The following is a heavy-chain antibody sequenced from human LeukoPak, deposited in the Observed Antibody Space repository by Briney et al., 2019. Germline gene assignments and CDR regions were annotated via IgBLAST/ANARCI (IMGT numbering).Heavy chain of an antibody. Sequence: KSSETLSLTCAVYGGSFSGYYWSWIRQPPGKGLEWIGEINHSGSTNYNPSLKSRVTISVDTSKNQFSLKLTSVTAADTAVYYCVRGGGRANPQSLWGQGTLVTVSS. CDR2: INHSGST. CDR3: VRGGGRANPQSL. J-gene: IGHJ4*02. D-gene: IGHD4-11*01. V-gene: IGHV4-34*01. CDR1: GGSFSGYY.